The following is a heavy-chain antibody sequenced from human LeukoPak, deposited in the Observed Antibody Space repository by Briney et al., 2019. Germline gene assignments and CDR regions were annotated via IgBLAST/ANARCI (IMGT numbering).Heavy chain of an antibody. Sequence: PGGSLRLSCAASGFTFSSYNMNWVRQAPGKGLEWVSSISSGGSFMYYADSVKGRFTISRDNAKNSLYLQMNSLRAEDTAAYYCARDPVPNWNDVVYFDYWGQGTLVTVSS. D-gene: IGHD1-1*01. V-gene: IGHV3-21*01. CDR1: GFTFSSYN. J-gene: IGHJ4*02. CDR3: ARDPVPNWNDVVYFDY. CDR2: ISSGGSFM.